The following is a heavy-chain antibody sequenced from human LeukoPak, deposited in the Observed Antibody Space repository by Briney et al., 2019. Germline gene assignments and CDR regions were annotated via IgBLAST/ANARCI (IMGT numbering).Heavy chain of an antibody. D-gene: IGHD6-19*01. Sequence: SETLSLTCTVSGGSISSSSYYWGWIRQPPGKGLEWIGSIYYSGSTYYNPSLKSRVTISVDTSKNQFSLKLSSVTAADTAVYYCARNLPTGYSSGWAIYYYYYMDVWGKGTTVTVSS. CDR2: IYYSGST. CDR3: ARNLPTGYSSGWAIYYYYYMDV. J-gene: IGHJ6*03. CDR1: GGSISSSSYY. V-gene: IGHV4-39*07.